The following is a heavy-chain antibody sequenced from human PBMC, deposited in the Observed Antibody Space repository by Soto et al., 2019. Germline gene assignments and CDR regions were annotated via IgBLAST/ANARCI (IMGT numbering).Heavy chain of an antibody. CDR1: GGSFSGYY. D-gene: IGHD3-22*01. V-gene: IGHV4-34*01. J-gene: IGHJ4*02. Sequence: PSETLSLTCAVYGGSFSGYYWNWIRQSPGKWLKWNGEINHGQRRNYTPSLTSRVTISVETSKNQFSLKLSCVTAADTAVYYCARGITTKVGHTAAPNKYYFDCWGRRTMVTVSS. CDR2: INHGQRR. CDR3: ARGITTKVGHTAAPNKYYFDC.